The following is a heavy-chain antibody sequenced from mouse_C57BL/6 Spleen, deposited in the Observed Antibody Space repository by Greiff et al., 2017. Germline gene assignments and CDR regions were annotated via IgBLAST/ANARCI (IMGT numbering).Heavy chain of an antibody. CDR1: GFTFSSYA. J-gene: IGHJ2*01. CDR3: ARKLGRGYFDY. D-gene: IGHD4-1*01. Sequence: EVMLVESGGGLVKPGGSLKLSCAASGFTFSSYAMSWVRQTPEKRLEWVATISDGGSYTYYPDNVKGRFTISRDNAKNNLYLQMSHLKSEDTAMYYCARKLGRGYFDYWGQGTTLTVSS. CDR2: ISDGGSYT. V-gene: IGHV5-4*03.